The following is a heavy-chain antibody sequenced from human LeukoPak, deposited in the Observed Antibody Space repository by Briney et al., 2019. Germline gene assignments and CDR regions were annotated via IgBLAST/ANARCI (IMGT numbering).Heavy chain of an antibody. CDR1: GFTFSSYA. D-gene: IGHD3-22*01. CDR3: ARHTGESGYTDAFDI. V-gene: IGHV3-23*03. Sequence: GGSLRLSCAASGFTFSSYAMSWVRQAPGKGLDWVSVIYDGGSTFYADSVKGRFTMSRDISKNTLYLQMNSLRAQDTAIYYCARHTGESGYTDAFDIWGQGTMVTVSS. CDR2: IYDGGST. J-gene: IGHJ3*02.